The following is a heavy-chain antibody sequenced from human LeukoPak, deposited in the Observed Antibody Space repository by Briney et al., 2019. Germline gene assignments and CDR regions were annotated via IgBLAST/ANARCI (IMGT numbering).Heavy chain of an antibody. CDR1: GFTFDDYG. CDR2: ISWNSASV. J-gene: IGHJ6*02. V-gene: IGHV3-9*01. CDR3: ARVPQTQRDYYYYGMDV. D-gene: IGHD5-24*01. Sequence: GGSLRLSCEASGFTFDDYGMHWVRQAPGKGLEWVSTISWNSASVGYVDSVKGRFTISRDNAKNTLYLQMNSLRAEDTGVYYCARVPQTQRDYYYYGMDVWGQGTTVTVSS.